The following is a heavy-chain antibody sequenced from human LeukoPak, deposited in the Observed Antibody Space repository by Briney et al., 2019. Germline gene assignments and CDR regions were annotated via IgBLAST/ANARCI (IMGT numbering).Heavy chain of an antibody. CDR1: GDSVSSNSAA. V-gene: IGHV6-1*01. J-gene: IGHJ4*02. D-gene: IGHD6-6*01. CDR2: TYYRSKWYN. Sequence: SQTLSLTCAISGDSVSSNSAAWNWIRQSPSRGLEWLGRTYYRSKWYNNYAVSVKSRITINPDTSKNQFSLQLNSVTPEDTAVYYCAMGAARPWNFDYWGQGTLVTVSS. CDR3: AMGAARPWNFDY.